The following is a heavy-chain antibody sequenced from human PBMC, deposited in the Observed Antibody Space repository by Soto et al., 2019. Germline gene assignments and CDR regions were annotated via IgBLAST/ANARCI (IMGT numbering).Heavy chain of an antibody. CDR3: ATFPDRVITIFGVVNPYFDE. V-gene: IGHV5-51*01. J-gene: IGHJ4*02. D-gene: IGHD3-3*01. CDR2: IYPGDSDT. Sequence: PGESLKISCKGSGFTFTDYWIGWVRQMPGKGLEYMGIIYPGDSDTRYSPSSQGQVTISVDKSISTAYLQWSSLKASDTAMYYCATFPDRVITIFGVVNPYFDEWGQGTVVTVSS. CDR1: GFTFTDYW.